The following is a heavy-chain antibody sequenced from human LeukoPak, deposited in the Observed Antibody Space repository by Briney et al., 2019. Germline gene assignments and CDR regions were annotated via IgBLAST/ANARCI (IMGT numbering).Heavy chain of an antibody. D-gene: IGHD4-17*01. J-gene: IGHJ4*02. Sequence: SETLSLTCTVSGGSISSGGYCWSWIRQHPGKGLEWIGYIYYSGSTYYNPSLKSRVTISVDTSKNQFSLKLSSVTAADTAVYYCARVLAYHTVIPFGYFDYWGQGTLVTVSS. CDR2: IYYSGST. CDR1: GGSISSGGYC. V-gene: IGHV4-31*03. CDR3: ARVLAYHTVIPFGYFDY.